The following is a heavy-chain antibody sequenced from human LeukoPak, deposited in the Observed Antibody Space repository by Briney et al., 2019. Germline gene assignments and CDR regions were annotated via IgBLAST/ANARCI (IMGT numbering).Heavy chain of an antibody. CDR1: GGSISSYY. V-gene: IGHV4-59*01. CDR2: IYYSGST. D-gene: IGHD2-2*01. J-gene: IGHJ3*02. Sequence: SETLSLTCTVSGGSISSYYWSWIRRPPGKGLEWIGYIYYSGSTNYNPSLKSRVTISVDTSKNQFSLKLSSVTAADAAVYYCARSGDCSSTSCYFHAFDIWGQGTMVTVSS. CDR3: ARSGDCSSTSCYFHAFDI.